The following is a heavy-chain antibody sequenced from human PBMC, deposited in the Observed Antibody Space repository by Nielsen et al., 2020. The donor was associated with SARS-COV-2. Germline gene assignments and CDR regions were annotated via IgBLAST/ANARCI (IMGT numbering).Heavy chain of an antibody. V-gene: IGHV3-74*01. CDR2: INPSGSGT. J-gene: IGHJ6*03. CDR3: AGGADFWSGTQKYYMDV. Sequence: GGSLRPSCAASGFTFSSTYMDWVRQAPGQGLVWVSRINPSGSGTAYADSVKGRFAVSRDNAENTVVLQMNSLRVEDTAVYYCAGGADFWSGTQKYYMDVWGKGTTVTVSS. CDR1: GFTFSSTY. D-gene: IGHD3-3*01.